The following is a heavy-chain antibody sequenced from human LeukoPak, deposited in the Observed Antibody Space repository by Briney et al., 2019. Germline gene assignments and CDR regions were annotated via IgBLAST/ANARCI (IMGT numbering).Heavy chain of an antibody. V-gene: IGHV3-23*01. CDR3: AKDKHYCSSTSCYLYYFDY. J-gene: IGHJ4*02. D-gene: IGHD2-2*01. CDR1: GFTFSSYA. Sequence: GGSLRLSCAASGFTFSSYAMSWVRQAPGKGLEWVSAIGSSGDSTYYADSVEGRFTISRDNSKNTLYLQMNSLRAEDTAVYYCAKDKHYCSSTSCYLYYFDYWGQGSLVTVSS. CDR2: IGSSGDST.